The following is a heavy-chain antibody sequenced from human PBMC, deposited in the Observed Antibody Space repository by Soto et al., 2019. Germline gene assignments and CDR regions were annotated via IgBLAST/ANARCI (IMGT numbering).Heavy chain of an antibody. CDR3: ANARALELPY. Sequence: EVQLLESGXGLVQXXXXLRLSXXAXXXXXXXYXXXXVRQAPGKGLEWVSAISGSGGSTYYADSVKGRFTISRDNSKNTLYLQMNSLRAEDTAVYYCANARALELPYWGQGTLVTVSS. D-gene: IGHD1-7*01. CDR1: XXXXXXYX. J-gene: IGHJ4*02. V-gene: IGHV3-23*01. CDR2: ISGSGGST.